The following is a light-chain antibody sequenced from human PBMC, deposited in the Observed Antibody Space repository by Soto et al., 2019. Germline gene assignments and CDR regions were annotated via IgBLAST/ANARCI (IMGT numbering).Light chain of an antibody. V-gene: IGLV2-14*01. CDR1: SSDVGDYNY. Sequence: QSALTQPASVSGSPGQSITISCTGTSSDVGDYNYVSWYQQHPGKAPKLMVDDVSNRPSGVSNRFSGSKSGSTASLTISGLQAEDEAARSTPRVFGTGTKLTVL. CDR2: DVS. J-gene: IGLJ1*01. CDR3: PRV.